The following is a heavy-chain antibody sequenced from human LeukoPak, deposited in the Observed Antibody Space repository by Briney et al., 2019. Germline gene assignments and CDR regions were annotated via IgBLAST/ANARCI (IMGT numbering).Heavy chain of an antibody. J-gene: IGHJ4*02. Sequence: SETLSLTCAVYGGSFSGYYWSWIRQPPGKGLEWIGEINHSGSTNYNPSLKSRVTISVDTSKNQFSLKLSSVTAADTAVYYCARHPRLYGGYYFDYWGQGTLVTVSS. V-gene: IGHV4-34*01. CDR3: ARHPRLYGGYYFDY. CDR2: INHSGST. D-gene: IGHD4-23*01. CDR1: GGSFSGYY.